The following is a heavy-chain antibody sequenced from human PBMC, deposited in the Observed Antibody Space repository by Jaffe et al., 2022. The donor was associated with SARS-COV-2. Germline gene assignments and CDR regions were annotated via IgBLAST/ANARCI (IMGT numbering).Heavy chain of an antibody. CDR2: INHSGST. CDR3: ARGRDIVLMV. D-gene: IGHD2-8*01. CDR1: GGSFSGYY. J-gene: IGHJ4*02. Sequence: QVQLQQWGAGLLKPSETLSLTCAVYGGSFSGYYWSWIRQPPGKGLEWIGEINHSGSTNYNPSLKSRVTISVDTSKNQFSLKLSSVTAADTAVYYCARGRDIVLMVWGQGTLVTVSS. V-gene: IGHV4-34*01.